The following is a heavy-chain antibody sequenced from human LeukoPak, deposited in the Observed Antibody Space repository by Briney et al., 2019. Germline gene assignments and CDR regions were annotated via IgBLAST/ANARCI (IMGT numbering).Heavy chain of an antibody. V-gene: IGHV5-51*01. J-gene: IGHJ2*01. Sequence: GESLNISCKGSGYSFSSYWIGWGRQMPGKGLEGMGISYPGDFETRYSPSFQGQVTISADKSISTAFLQWSSLKASDTAMYYCARPAIDYDILTGYPVYWYFDLWGRGTLVTVSS. CDR1: GYSFSSYW. D-gene: IGHD3-9*01. CDR2: SYPGDFET. CDR3: ARPAIDYDILTGYPVYWYFDL.